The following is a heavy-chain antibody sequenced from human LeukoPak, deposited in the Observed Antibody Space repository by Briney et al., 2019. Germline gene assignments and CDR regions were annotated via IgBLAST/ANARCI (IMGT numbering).Heavy chain of an antibody. J-gene: IGHJ4*02. CDR2: XYYSGST. CDR3: ARSELLWFGGVKSGFDY. D-gene: IGHD3-10*01. Sequence: XSLXCSVSXGSXSTXYWSWIXQXPGXGXXXXXXXYYSGSTNYNPSLMGRVTMSVDTSKKQFSLKLNSMTAADTAVYYCARSELLWFGGVKSGFDYWGQGTLVTVSS. V-gene: IGHV4-59*01. CDR1: XGSXSTXY.